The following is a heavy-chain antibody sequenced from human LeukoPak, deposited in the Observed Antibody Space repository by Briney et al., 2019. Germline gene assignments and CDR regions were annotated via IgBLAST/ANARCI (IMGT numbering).Heavy chain of an antibody. Sequence: GGSLRLSCAASGFTVTSKRMSWVRQAPGKGLEWVSVIYSAGSTSYADSVKGRFTISRDSAKNSLYLQMNSLRAEDTAVYYCARSFCNSASCYYYYYSGMDVWGQGTAITVSS. D-gene: IGHD2-2*01. V-gene: IGHV3-53*01. CDR1: GFTVTSKR. CDR2: IYSAGST. CDR3: ARSFCNSASCYYYYYSGMDV. J-gene: IGHJ6*02.